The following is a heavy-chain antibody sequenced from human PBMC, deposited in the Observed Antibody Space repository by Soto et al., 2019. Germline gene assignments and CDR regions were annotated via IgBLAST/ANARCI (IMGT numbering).Heavy chain of an antibody. Sequence: GGSLRLSCAASGFSFSNAWMNWVRLAPGKGLEWVGRIKSKAHGETIDYVDSVKGRFTISRDDSKNTLYLQMNSLRVDDTAVYYCARDFIVGAPDYFDYWGQGTLVTVSS. V-gene: IGHV3-15*07. CDR2: IKSKAHGETI. CDR1: GFSFSNAW. CDR3: ARDFIVGAPDYFDY. D-gene: IGHD1-26*01. J-gene: IGHJ4*02.